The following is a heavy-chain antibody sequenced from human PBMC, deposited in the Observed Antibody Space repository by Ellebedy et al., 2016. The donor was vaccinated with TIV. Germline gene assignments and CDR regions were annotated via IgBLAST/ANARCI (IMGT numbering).Heavy chain of an antibody. CDR2: ISYDGSIE. CDR1: GFTFSSYD. V-gene: IGHV3-30*03. CDR3: ASILGKDWYFDL. Sequence: GESLKISCAASGFTFSSYDMHWVRQAPGKGLEWVAVISYDGSIEYYADSVKGRFTISRDNSKNTLYLQMNSLRAEDTAVYYCASILGKDWYFDLWGRGTLVTVSS. D-gene: IGHD3-3*02. J-gene: IGHJ2*01.